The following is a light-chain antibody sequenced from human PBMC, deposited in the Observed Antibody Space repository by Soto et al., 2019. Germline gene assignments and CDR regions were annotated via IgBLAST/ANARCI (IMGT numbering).Light chain of an antibody. J-gene: IGKJ5*01. CDR2: KAS. V-gene: IGKV1-5*03. Sequence: DIQMIQSPLTMSGSVGHRVTFTCRAGQNITNWLAWYQQNPGKAPKLLIYKASTLKSGVPSRFSGSGSGTEFTLTISSLQPEDVATYYCQKYNSAPRTCGQGTRLENK. CDR3: QKYNSAPRT. CDR1: QNITNW.